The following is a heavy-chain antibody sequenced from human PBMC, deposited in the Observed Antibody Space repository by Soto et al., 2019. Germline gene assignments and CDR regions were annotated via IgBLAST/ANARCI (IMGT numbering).Heavy chain of an antibody. V-gene: IGHV4-39*01. J-gene: IGHJ4*02. Sequence: QLQLQESGPGLVKPSETLSLTCTVSGGSVGSSSYYWGWIRQPPGKGREWIGSIYYSGSTDYNTYLKSRLTISVETSKNPFSLELSSVTAADTAVYYCARWGYYGSGSYNGDYWGQETQVTVSP. CDR2: IYYSGST. CDR3: ARWGYYGSGSYNGDY. D-gene: IGHD3-10*01. CDR1: GGSVGSSSYY.